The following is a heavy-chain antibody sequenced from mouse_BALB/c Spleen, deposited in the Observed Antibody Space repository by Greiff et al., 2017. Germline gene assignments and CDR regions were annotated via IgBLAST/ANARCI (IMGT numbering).Heavy chain of an antibody. V-gene: IGHV2-9*02. D-gene: IGHD1-1*01. CDR2: IWAGGST. J-gene: IGHJ2*01. CDR3: ARVPIYYGSSYGGYYFDY. CDR1: GFSLTSYG. Sequence: QVQLKQSGPGLVAPSQSLSITCTVSGFSLTSYGVHWVRQPPGKGLEWLGVIWAGGSTNYNSALMSRLSISKDNSKSQVFLKMNSLQTDDTAMYYCARVPIYYGSSYGGYYFDYGGQGTTLTVSS.